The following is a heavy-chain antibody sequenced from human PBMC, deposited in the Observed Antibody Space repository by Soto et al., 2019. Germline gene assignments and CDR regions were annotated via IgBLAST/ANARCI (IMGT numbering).Heavy chain of an antibody. D-gene: IGHD3-22*01. V-gene: IGHV1-69*01. CDR1: GGTFSSYA. CDR2: IIPIFGTA. J-gene: IGHJ5*02. CDR3: AIAPPNYYDSSGYYLGNWFDP. Sequence: QVQLVQSGAEVKKPGSSVKVSCKASGGTFSSYAISWVRQAPGQGLEWMGGIIPIFGTANYAQKLQGRVTVAADESQSTVYMELSSLRSEDKAVYYCAIAPPNYYDSSGYYLGNWFDPWGQGTLVTVSS.